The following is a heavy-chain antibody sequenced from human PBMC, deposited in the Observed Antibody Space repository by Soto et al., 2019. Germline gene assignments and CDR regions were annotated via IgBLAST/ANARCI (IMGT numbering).Heavy chain of an antibody. CDR3: VRGSGPTANPFDL. J-gene: IGHJ5*02. CDR2: FSRDGSST. CDR1: GFTFSSYW. Sequence: PGGSLRLSCAASGFTFSSYWMHWVRQVPGKGLVWVSYFSRDGSSTNYADSVKGRFTVSRDNAKSALYLQMNSLTVDDTAVYYCVRGSGPTANPFDLWAQGTLVNVSS. D-gene: IGHD1-1*01. V-gene: IGHV3-74*01.